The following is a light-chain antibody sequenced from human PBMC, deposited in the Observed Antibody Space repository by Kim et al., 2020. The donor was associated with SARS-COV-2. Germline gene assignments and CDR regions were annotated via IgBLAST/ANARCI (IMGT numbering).Light chain of an antibody. J-gene: IGKJ1*01. Sequence: SAGERATLACRASQTMNSKLVWYQQTPGQAPRLLIYDATTRATGIPARFIGSGSETDFTLTINSLQSEDFAVYYCQQSNNWPPLTFGQGTKVDIK. V-gene: IGKV3-15*01. CDR2: DAT. CDR3: QQSNNWPPLT. CDR1: QTMNSK.